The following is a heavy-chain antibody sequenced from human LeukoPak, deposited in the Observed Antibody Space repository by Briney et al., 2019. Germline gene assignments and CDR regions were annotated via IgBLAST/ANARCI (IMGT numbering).Heavy chain of an antibody. Sequence: SETLSLTCAVYGGSFSGYYWSWIRQPPGKGLEWIREINHSGSTNYNPSLKSRVTISVDTSKNQFSLKLSSVTAADTAVYYCARLSGGSYYYYYYYMDVWGKGTTVTVSS. CDR1: GGSFSGYY. J-gene: IGHJ6*03. V-gene: IGHV4-34*01. CDR2: INHSGST. D-gene: IGHD1-26*01. CDR3: ARLSGGSYYYYYYYMDV.